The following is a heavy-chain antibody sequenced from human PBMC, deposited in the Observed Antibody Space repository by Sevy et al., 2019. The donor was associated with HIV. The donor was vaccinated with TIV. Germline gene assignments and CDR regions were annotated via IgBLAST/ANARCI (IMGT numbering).Heavy chain of an antibody. Sequence: ASVKVSCKASGYTFTGYYMHWVRQAPGQGLEWMGRINPNSGGTNYAQKFQGRVTMTSDTSIRTAYMELSRLRSDDTAVYYCARVLVTISSVDQRRGRMDVWGQGTTVTVSS. CDR2: INPNSGGT. V-gene: IGHV1-2*06. D-gene: IGHD4-17*01. J-gene: IGHJ6*02. CDR1: GYTFTGYY. CDR3: ARVLVTISSVDQRRGRMDV.